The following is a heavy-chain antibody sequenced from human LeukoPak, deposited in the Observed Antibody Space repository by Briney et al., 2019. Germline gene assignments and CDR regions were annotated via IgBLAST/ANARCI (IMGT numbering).Heavy chain of an antibody. D-gene: IGHD1-26*01. J-gene: IGHJ4*02. CDR1: GGSISSSSYY. CDR2: FYYGGST. Sequence: SETLSITCTVSGGSISSSSYYWGWIRQPPGKGLELIGSFYYGGSTYYNPSLKSRVTISVDTSKSQLSLKLTSVTAADTAVYYCARTMLIVGATTFDYWGQGTLVTISS. V-gene: IGHV4-39*01. CDR3: ARTMLIVGATTFDY.